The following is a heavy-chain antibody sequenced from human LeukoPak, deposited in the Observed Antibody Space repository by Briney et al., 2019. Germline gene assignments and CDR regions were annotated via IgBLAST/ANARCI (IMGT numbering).Heavy chain of an antibody. CDR2: ISNSGGST. V-gene: IGHV3-23*01. D-gene: IGHD2-2*01. CDR3: AKGARLYCSSISCYLGDY. Sequence: GGSLRLSCAASGFTFSNYAMSWVRQAPGKGLEWVSGISNSGGSTYYAVSVKGRFTISRDNSKNTLYLQVNSLRAEDTAVYYCAKGARLYCSSISCYLGDYWGQGTLVTVSS. CDR1: GFTFSNYA. J-gene: IGHJ4*02.